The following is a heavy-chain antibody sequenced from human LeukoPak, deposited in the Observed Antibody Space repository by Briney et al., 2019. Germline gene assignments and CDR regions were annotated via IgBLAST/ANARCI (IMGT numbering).Heavy chain of an antibody. CDR2: VDPEGAET. J-gene: IGHJ4*02. CDR3: TTWGGAVAAVASDFGY. V-gene: IGHV1-69-2*01. D-gene: IGHD6-19*01. Sequence: ASVKISCKVSGYTFTDYHLHWVQQAPGKGLEWMGSVDPEGAETIYAEKFQGRVTISADTSRNTAYMEMRSLRSVDTAIYYCTTWGGAVAAVASDFGYWGQGTLVTVSS. CDR1: GYTFTDYH.